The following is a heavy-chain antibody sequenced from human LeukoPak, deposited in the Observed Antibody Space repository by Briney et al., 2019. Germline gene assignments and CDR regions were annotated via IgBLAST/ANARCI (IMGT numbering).Heavy chain of an antibody. CDR2: ISYDGSNK. CDR3: ARGSFQDSGWYGNFDY. J-gene: IGHJ4*02. Sequence: GRSLRLSCAASGFTFSSYAMHWVRQAPGKGLEWVAVISYDGSNKYYADSVKGRFTISRDNSKNTLYLQMNSLRAEDTAVYYCARGSFQDSGWYGNFDYWGQGTLVTVSS. V-gene: IGHV3-30*04. CDR1: GFTFSSYA. D-gene: IGHD6-19*01.